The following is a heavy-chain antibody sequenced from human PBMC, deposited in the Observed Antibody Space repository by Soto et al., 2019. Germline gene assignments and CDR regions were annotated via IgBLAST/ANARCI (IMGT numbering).Heavy chain of an antibody. D-gene: IGHD3-3*01. J-gene: IGHJ4*02. CDR1: GLSFNDYA. V-gene: IGHV3-64D*06. Sequence: GGSLRLSCSASGLSFNDYAMHWVRQAAGKGLKYVSSISSNGVSTYYADSVKGRFTISRDNSKNTLYLQMNSLRVEDTAAYYCVKDRFVNYWGQGALVTVSS. CDR3: VKDRFVNY. CDR2: ISSNGVST.